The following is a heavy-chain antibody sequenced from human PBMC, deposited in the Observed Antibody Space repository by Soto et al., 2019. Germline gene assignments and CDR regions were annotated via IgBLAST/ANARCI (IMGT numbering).Heavy chain of an antibody. Sequence: GESLKISCKGSGYSFTSYWISWVRQMPGKGLEWMGRIDPSDSYTNYSPSFQGHVTISADKSISTAYLQWSSLKASDTAMYYCARAPISDSSGYYDSDAFDIWGQGPMVTVS. CDR3: ARAPISDSSGYYDSDAFDI. CDR1: GYSFTSYW. J-gene: IGHJ3*02. V-gene: IGHV5-10-1*01. CDR2: IDPSDSYT. D-gene: IGHD3-22*01.